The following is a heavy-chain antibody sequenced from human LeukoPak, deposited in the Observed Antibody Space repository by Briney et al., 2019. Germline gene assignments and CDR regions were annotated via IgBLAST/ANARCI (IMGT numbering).Heavy chain of an antibody. Sequence: SETLSLTCAISGGSINNYYWSWIRQPPGKGLEWIGEINHSGSTNYNPSLKSRVTISVDTSKNQFSLKLSSVTAADTAVYYCARVQGGYLYYYYYGMDVWGQGTTVTVSS. CDR1: GGSINNYY. CDR2: INHSGST. J-gene: IGHJ6*02. V-gene: IGHV4-34*01. D-gene: IGHD3-22*01. CDR3: ARVQGGYLYYYYYGMDV.